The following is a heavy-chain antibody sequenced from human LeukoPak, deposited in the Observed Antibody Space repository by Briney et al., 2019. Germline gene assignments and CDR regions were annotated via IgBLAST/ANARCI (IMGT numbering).Heavy chain of an antibody. CDR1: GGSISSYY. V-gene: IGHV4-59*01. Sequence: RPSETLSLTCTVSGGSISSYYWSWIRQPPGKGLEWIGYIYYSGSTNYNPSLKSRVTISVDTSKNQFSLKLSSVTAADTAVYYCAGSPYYYDSSGYYYVGAFDIWGQGTMVTVSS. J-gene: IGHJ3*02. CDR3: AGSPYYYDSSGYYYVGAFDI. D-gene: IGHD3-22*01. CDR2: IYYSGST.